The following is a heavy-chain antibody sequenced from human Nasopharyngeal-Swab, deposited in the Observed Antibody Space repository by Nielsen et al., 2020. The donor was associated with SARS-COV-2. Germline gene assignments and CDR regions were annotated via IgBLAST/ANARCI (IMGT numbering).Heavy chain of an antibody. Sequence: PGKGLQWIGSVYYTGSTYYNPSLKSRVTISVDTSQNQFSLKLRSATTADTAVYYCARSPHYYYYMDVWGTGTTVTSP. CDR3: ARSPHYYYYMDV. CDR2: VYYTGST. V-gene: IGHV4-39*01. J-gene: IGHJ6*03.